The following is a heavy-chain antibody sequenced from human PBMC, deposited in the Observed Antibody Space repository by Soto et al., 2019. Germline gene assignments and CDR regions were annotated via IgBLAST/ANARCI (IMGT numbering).Heavy chain of an antibody. CDR1: GFTFTSSA. CDR2: IVVGSGNT. Sequence: QMPLVQSGPEVKKPGTSVKVSCKASGFTFTSSAVQWVRQARGQRLEWIGWIVVGSGNTNYAQKFQERVTITRDMSTSTAYMELSSLRSEDTAVYYCAADIVGASSVDYWGQGTLVTVSS. J-gene: IGHJ4*02. V-gene: IGHV1-58*01. CDR3: AADIVGASSVDY. D-gene: IGHD1-26*01.